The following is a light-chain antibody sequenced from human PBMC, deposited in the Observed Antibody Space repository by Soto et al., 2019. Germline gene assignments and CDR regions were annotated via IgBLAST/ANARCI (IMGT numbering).Light chain of an antibody. CDR2: AAS. CDR1: QNINNY. V-gene: IGKV1-39*01. Sequence: DTQMTPSPPSLSVFVGGRVNSRGRASQNINNYLNWYQQKPGKAPKLLIYAASRLQSGVPSRFSGSGSGTDFTLSISSLQPEDFASYYWQQSYSARTSGQGTKVDIK. CDR3: QQSYSART. J-gene: IGKJ1*01.